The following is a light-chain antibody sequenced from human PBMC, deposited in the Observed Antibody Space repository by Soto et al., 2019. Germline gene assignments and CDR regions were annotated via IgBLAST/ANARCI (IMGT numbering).Light chain of an antibody. CDR1: QSISSW. Sequence: DIQMTQSPSTLSASVGDRITITCRASQSISSWLACYQHKPGKAPKFLIYKASILETGDPSRCSGSGFGTEFSLTINTLQPDGFATYYFQQYESYPLTFGGGTQVEIE. CDR2: KAS. V-gene: IGKV1-5*03. CDR3: QQYESYPLT. J-gene: IGKJ4*01.